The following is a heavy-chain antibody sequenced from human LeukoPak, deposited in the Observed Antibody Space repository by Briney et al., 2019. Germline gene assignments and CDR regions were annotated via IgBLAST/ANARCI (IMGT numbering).Heavy chain of an antibody. J-gene: IGHJ4*02. V-gene: IGHV1-69*04. CDR3: ARSTNIAAAGSYYFDY. D-gene: IGHD6-13*01. CDR2: IIPILGIA. CDR1: GGTFSSYA. Sequence: GASVKVSCKASGGTFSSYAISWVRQAPGQGLEWMGRIIPILGIANYAQKFQGRVTITADKSTSTAYMELSSLRSEDTAVYYCARSTNIAAAGSYYFDYWGQGTLVTVSS.